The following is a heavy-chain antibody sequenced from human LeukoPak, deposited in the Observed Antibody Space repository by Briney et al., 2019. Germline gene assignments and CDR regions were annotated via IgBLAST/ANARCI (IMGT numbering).Heavy chain of an antibody. V-gene: IGHV6-1*01. CDR1: GDSVFSNSVA. J-gene: IGHJ4*01. D-gene: IGHD1-26*01. CDR3: AREDRLGHFDC. CDR2: TYYRSKWFN. Sequence: SQTLSLTCAISGDSVFSNSVAWNWIRQSPSRGLEWLGRTYYRSKWFNDYTVSMKGRITVNPDTSKNQFSLQLNPVTPEDTAVYYCAREDRLGHFDCWGQGTLVTVSS.